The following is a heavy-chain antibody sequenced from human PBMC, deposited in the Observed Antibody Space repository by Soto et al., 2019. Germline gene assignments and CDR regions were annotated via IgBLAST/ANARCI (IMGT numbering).Heavy chain of an antibody. Sequence: GGSLRLSCAGSGFTFKMYCIHWVRQAPGKGPVWVARIYIDGTYADYADSVKGRFTISRDNAKDTLYLQMNDLRAEDSALYHCTRGPRDTTAGTSAHWGQGTLVTISS. D-gene: IGHD6-13*01. CDR2: IYIDGTYA. CDR3: TRGPRDTTAGTSAH. CDR1: GFTFKMYC. V-gene: IGHV3-74*01. J-gene: IGHJ4*02.